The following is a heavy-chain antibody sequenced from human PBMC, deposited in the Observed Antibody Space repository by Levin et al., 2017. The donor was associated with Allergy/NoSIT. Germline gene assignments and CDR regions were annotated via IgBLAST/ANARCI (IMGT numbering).Heavy chain of an antibody. Sequence: NPSETLSLTCTVSGGSISSYYWSWIRQPPGKGLEWIGYIYYSGSTNYNPSLKSRVTISVDTSKNQFSLKLTSVTAADTAVYYCATIVATISAGFDPWGQGTLVTVSS. CDR1: GGSISSYY. J-gene: IGHJ5*02. D-gene: IGHD5-12*01. CDR2: IYYSGST. CDR3: ATIVATISAGFDP. V-gene: IGHV4-59*01.